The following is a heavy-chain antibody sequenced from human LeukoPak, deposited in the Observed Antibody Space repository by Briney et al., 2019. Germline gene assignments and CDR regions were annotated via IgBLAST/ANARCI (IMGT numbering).Heavy chain of an antibody. Sequence: GGSLRLSCAASGFTFSSYWMSWVRQAPGKGLEWVSAISGSGGNTYYADSVKGRFTISRDNSKNTLYLQMNSLRAEDTAVYYCAKSGSPVIPAASFDYWGQGTLVTVSS. V-gene: IGHV3-23*01. CDR1: GFTFSSYW. D-gene: IGHD2-2*01. J-gene: IGHJ4*02. CDR3: AKSGSPVIPAASFDY. CDR2: ISGSGGNT.